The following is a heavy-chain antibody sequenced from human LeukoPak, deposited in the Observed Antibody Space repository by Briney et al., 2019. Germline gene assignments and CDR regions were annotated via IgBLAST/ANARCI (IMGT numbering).Heavy chain of an antibody. J-gene: IGHJ4*02. CDR1: GGSISSNSYY. CDR3: VRHSNGNYLAY. CDR2: TYYRGGT. V-gene: IGHV4-39*01. D-gene: IGHD2/OR15-2a*01. Sequence: SETLSLTCTVSGGSISSNSYYWGWIRQPPGKGLEWIGSTYYRGGTYLNPSLRSRVTISVDTSKNQFSLNLSSVTAADTAMYYCVRHSNGNYLAYWGQGALVSVSS.